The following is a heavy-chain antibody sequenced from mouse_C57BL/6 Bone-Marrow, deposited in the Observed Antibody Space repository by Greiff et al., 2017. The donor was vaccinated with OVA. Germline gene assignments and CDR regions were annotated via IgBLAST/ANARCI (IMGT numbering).Heavy chain of an antibody. CDR3: TRRGLYYGSSFYLDY. V-gene: IGHV1-15*01. CDR2: IDPETGGT. D-gene: IGHD1-1*01. CDR1: GYTFTDYE. J-gene: IGHJ2*01. Sequence: QVQLQQSGAELVRPGASVTLSCKASGYTFTDYEMHWVKQTPVHGLEWIGAIDPETGGTAYNQKFKGKAILTADKSSSTAYMELRSLSSEDSAFYYGTRRGLYYGSSFYLDYWGQGTTLTVSA.